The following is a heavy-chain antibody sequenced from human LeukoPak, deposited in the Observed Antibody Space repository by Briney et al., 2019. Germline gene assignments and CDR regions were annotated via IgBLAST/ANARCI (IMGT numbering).Heavy chain of an antibody. CDR1: GGSISSYY. CDR2: ISDIGSI. D-gene: IGHD2-2*01. CDR3: ARALGYCSSTSCHQDAFDI. J-gene: IGHJ3*02. Sequence: SETLSLTCTVSGGSISSYYWSWIRQPPGKGLEWIAYISDIGSINYNPSLKSRVTISVDTSKNQFSLKLSSVTAADTAVYYCARALGYCSSTSCHQDAFDIWGQGTMVTVSS. V-gene: IGHV4-59*12.